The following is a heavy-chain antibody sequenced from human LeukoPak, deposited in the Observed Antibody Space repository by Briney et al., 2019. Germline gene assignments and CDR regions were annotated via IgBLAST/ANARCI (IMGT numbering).Heavy chain of an antibody. V-gene: IGHV4-34*01. D-gene: IGHD2-21*01. CDR2: INHSGST. CDR1: GGSFSGYY. J-gene: IGHJ4*02. Sequence: SETLSLTCAVYGGSFSGYYWSWIRQPPGKGLEWIGEINHSGSTNYNPSLKSRVTISVDTSKNQFSLKLSSVTAADTAVYYCARAPHIEVVLYGNYFDYWGQGTLVTVSS. CDR3: ARAPHIEVVLYGNYFDY.